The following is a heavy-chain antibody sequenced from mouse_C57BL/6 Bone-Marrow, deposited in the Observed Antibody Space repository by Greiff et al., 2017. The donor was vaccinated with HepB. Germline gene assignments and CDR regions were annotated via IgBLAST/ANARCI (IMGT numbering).Heavy chain of an antibody. CDR2: ISDGGSYT. CDR3: AREYYYAMDY. V-gene: IGHV5-4*01. CDR1: GFTFSSYA. J-gene: IGHJ4*01. Sequence: EVNLVESGGGLVKPGGSLKLSCAASGFTFSSYAMSWVRQTPEKRLEWVATISDGGSYTYYPDNVKGRFTISRDNAKNNLYMQRSHLKSEDTAMYYCAREYYYAMDYWGQGTSVTVSS.